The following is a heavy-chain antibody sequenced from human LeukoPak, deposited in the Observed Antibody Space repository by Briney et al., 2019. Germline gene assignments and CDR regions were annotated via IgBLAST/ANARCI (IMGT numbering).Heavy chain of an antibody. V-gene: IGHV4-59*13. CDR3: AGEGDYWHRSDD. J-gene: IGHJ4*02. Sequence: SETLSLTCTVSGASINDYYWTWIRQPPGKGLEWIGNIFRRGSTNYNPSLKSRVTISVEPSKNQFSLRLSSVTAADTAVYYCAGEGDYWHRSDDWGRGTLVTVSS. CDR2: IFRRGST. D-gene: IGHD4-17*01. CDR1: GASINDYY.